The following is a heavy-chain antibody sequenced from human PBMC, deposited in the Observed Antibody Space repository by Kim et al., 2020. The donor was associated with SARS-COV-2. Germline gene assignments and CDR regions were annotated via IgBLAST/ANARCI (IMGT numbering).Heavy chain of an antibody. Sequence: ASVKVSCKASGYTFTSYGISWVRQAPGQGLEWMGWISAYNGNTNYAQKLQGRVTMTTDTSTSTAYMELRSLRSDDTAVYYCAREGTILLWFGELFYYGMDVWGQGTTVTVSS. D-gene: IGHD3-10*01. CDR2: ISAYNGNT. CDR3: AREGTILLWFGELFYYGMDV. CDR1: GYTFTSYG. V-gene: IGHV1-18*01. J-gene: IGHJ6*02.